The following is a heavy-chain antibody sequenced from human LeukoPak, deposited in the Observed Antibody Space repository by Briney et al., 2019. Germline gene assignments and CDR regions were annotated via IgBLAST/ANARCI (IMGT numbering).Heavy chain of an antibody. CDR3: ARHSSAGVVY. CDR1: GYTFTSYD. Sequence: GASVKVSCKASGYTFTSYDIIWVRQATGHRLEWMGWMNPNSGNTGYAQKFQGRVTMTRNTSISTAYMELSSLRAEDTAVYYCARHSSAGVVYWGQGTLVTVSS. CDR2: MNPNSGNT. J-gene: IGHJ4*02. D-gene: IGHD2-21*01. V-gene: IGHV1-8*01.